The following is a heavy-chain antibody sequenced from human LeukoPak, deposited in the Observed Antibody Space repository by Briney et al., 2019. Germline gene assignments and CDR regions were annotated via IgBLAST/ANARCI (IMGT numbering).Heavy chain of an antibody. CDR3: ARRSTSRYYMDG. V-gene: IGHV4-4*09. CDR1: GGSISSYY. CDR2: IYTSGST. Sequence: PSETLSLTCTVSGGSISSYYWSWIRQPPGKGLEWIGYIYTSGSTNYNPSLKSRVTISVDTSKNQFSLNLGSVTAADTAVYYWARRSTSRYYMDGWGKGTTVTVSS. J-gene: IGHJ6*03. D-gene: IGHD2-2*01.